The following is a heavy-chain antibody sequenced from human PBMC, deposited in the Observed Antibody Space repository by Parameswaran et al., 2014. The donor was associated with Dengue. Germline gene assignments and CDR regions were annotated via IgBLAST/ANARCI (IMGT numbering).Heavy chain of an antibody. CDR3: ARGLNYDFWSGYYKSYLFDY. Sequence: QMPGKGLEWIGEINHSGSTNYNPSLKSRVTISVDTSKNQFSLKLSSVTAADTAVYYCARGLNYDFWSGYYKSYLFDYWGQGTLVTVSS. V-gene: IGHV4-34*01. J-gene: IGHJ4*02. D-gene: IGHD3-3*01. CDR2: INHSGST.